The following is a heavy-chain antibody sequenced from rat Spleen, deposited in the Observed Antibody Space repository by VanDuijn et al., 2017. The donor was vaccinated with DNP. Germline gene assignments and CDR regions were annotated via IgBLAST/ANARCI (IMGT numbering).Heavy chain of an antibody. CDR1: GFTFSNFG. J-gene: IGHJ2*01. CDR3: ANYNSYDGTY. CDR2: ISPSDVNT. D-gene: IGHD1-12*02. V-gene: IGHV5-19*01. Sequence: EVQLVESGGGLVQPGKSLKLSCAASGFTFSNFGMYWIRQAPTKGLEWVASISPSDVNTYYRNSVKGRFTISRDNADNTVYLQMNSLRSEDTATYYCANYNSYDGTYWGQGVMVTVSS.